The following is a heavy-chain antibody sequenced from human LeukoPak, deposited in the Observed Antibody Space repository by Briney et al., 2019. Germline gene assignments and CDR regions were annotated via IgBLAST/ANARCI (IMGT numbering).Heavy chain of an antibody. J-gene: IGHJ5*02. Sequence: PGGSLRLSCAASGFTFSSYAMSWVRQAPGKGLEWVSAISGSGGSTYYADSVKGRFTISRDNSKNTLYLQMNSLRAEDTAVYYCVAERYSDGCCWFDPWGQGTLVTVSS. V-gene: IGHV3-23*01. CDR1: GFTFSSYA. CDR2: ISGSGGST. CDR3: VAERYSDGCCWFDP. D-gene: IGHD6-25*01.